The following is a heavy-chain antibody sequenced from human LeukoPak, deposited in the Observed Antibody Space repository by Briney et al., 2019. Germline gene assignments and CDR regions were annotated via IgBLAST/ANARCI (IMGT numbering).Heavy chain of an antibody. Sequence: ASVKVSCKASGYTFTSYGISWVRQAPGQGFERMGWISAYNGNTNYAQKLQGRVTMTTDTSTSTAYMELRSLRSDDTAVYYCARDMVPDENSMDVWGQGTTVTVSS. CDR2: ISAYNGNT. J-gene: IGHJ6*02. CDR1: GYTFTSYG. D-gene: IGHD2-2*01. V-gene: IGHV1-18*01. CDR3: ARDMVPDENSMDV.